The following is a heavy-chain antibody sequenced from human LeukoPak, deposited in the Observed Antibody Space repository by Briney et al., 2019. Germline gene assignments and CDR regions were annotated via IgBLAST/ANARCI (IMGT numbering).Heavy chain of an antibody. CDR1: GSTFSSYA. Sequence: PGGSLRLSCAASGSTFSSYAMNWVRQAPGKGLEWVSIISASGASTYYADSVKGRFTISRDNSNNTLYLQMNSLRAEDTAIYYCAKNVAASPFRYFDSWGQGTLVTVSS. D-gene: IGHD6-13*01. J-gene: IGHJ4*02. CDR3: AKNVAASPFRYFDS. CDR2: ISASGAST. V-gene: IGHV3-23*01.